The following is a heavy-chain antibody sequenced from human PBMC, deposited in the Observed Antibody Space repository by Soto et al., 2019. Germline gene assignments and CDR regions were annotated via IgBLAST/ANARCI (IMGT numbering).Heavy chain of an antibody. CDR1: GFTFSHYW. Sequence: EVQLVESGGGLVQPGGSLRLSCAASGFTFSHYWMHRVRQTPGKGLVWISRINSDGSTTSSADSVRGRFSMSRDNAKNSLYLQMNSLRADDTAVYFCARDIGGVTASDAFDVWGHGTMVTVSS. V-gene: IGHV3-74*01. D-gene: IGHD2-21*02. CDR3: ARDIGGVTASDAFDV. CDR2: INSDGSTT. J-gene: IGHJ3*01.